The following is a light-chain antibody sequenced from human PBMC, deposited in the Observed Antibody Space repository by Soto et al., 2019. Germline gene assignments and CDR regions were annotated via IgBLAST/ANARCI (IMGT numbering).Light chain of an antibody. CDR3: QQYGTSPVT. J-gene: IGKJ2*01. Sequence: EIGLTQFPGILSLSPGERATLSCRASQTVRDNFLAWYQQKPGQSPRLLIYFTSSRATGIPDRFRGSGSGTGFTLTISRLEPEDFAVYYCQQYGTSPVTFGQGTKLEIQ. V-gene: IGKV3-20*01. CDR2: FTS. CDR1: QTVRDNF.